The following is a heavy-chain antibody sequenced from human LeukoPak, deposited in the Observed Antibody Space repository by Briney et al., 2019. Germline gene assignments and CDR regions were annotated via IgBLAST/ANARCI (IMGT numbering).Heavy chain of an antibody. CDR2: IYYSGST. CDR3: ARLGTYYDILTGYDY. D-gene: IGHD3-9*01. CDR1: GGSISSYY. Sequence: SETLSLTCTVSGGSISSYYWSWIRQPPGKGLEWIGYIYYSGSTNYNPSLKSRITISVDTSKNQFSLKLSSVTAADTAVYYCARLGTYYDILTGYDYWGQGTLVTVSS. V-gene: IGHV4-59*08. J-gene: IGHJ4*02.